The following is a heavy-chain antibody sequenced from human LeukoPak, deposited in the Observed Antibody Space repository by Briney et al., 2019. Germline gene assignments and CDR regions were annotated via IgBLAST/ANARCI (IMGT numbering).Heavy chain of an antibody. V-gene: IGHV3-20*01. CDR2: INWNGGST. Sequence: GGSLRLSCAASGFTFDDYGMSWVRQAPGKGLEWVSGINWNGGSTGYADSVKGRVTISRDNAKNYLYLQMNRLRAGDTALYHCARDRDILPGSIRGPFYYWGQGTLVTVSS. CDR1: GFTFDDYG. CDR3: ARDRDILPGSIRGPFYY. J-gene: IGHJ4*02. D-gene: IGHD3-9*01.